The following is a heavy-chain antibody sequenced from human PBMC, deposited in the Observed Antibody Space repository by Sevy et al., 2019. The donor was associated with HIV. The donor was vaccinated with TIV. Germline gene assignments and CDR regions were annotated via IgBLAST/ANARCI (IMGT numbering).Heavy chain of an antibody. D-gene: IGHD3-16*01. CDR3: ARSPYAESREDVRGFAY. CDR1: GYTFTTQV. J-gene: IGHJ4*02. CDR2: INTKTGNP. Sequence: ASVKVSCRTSGYTFTTQVINWVRQAPGQGLEWMGWINTKTGNPTYAQGFTGRIVFSMDTSVNTAYLQINNLKTADTAVYCCARSPYAESREDVRGFAYWGQGTLVTVSS. V-gene: IGHV7-4-1*02.